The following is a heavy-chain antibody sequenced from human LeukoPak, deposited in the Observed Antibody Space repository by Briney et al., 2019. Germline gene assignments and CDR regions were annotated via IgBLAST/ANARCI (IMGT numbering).Heavy chain of an antibody. CDR3: ARSRYGSVRYFDN. J-gene: IGHJ4*02. CDR1: GITLSDHY. D-gene: IGHD6-19*01. Sequence: GGSLRLSCAASGITLSDHYMDWVRQVPGKGLEWVGRSRNKVNGYTTEYPASVKGRFTISRDDSNNSLYLQKNSLKTEDTAVYFCARSRYGSVRYFDNWGQGTLVTVSS. CDR2: SRNKVNGYTT. V-gene: IGHV3-72*01.